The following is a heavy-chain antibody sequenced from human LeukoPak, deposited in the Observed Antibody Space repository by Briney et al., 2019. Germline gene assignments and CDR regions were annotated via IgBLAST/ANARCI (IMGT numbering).Heavy chain of an antibody. Sequence: PSETLSLTCTVSGGSISSSSYYWGWIRQPPGKGLEWIGSIYYSGSTNYNPSLKSRVTMSVDTSKNQFSLKLSSVTAADTAVYYCARERRGLFDYWGQGTLVTVSS. J-gene: IGHJ4*02. CDR3: ARERRGLFDY. CDR2: IYYSGST. D-gene: IGHD3-10*01. CDR1: GGSISSSSYY. V-gene: IGHV4-39*07.